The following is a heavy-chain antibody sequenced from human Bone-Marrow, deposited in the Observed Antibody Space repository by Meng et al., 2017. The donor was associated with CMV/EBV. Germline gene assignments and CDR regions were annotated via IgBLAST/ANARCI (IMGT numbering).Heavy chain of an antibody. CDR1: GYVFTAYE. D-gene: IGHD3-22*01. J-gene: IGHJ4*02. CDR3: AREVYSSPYYFDY. Sequence: ASVKVSCKASGYVFTAYEIHWVRQAPGQGLQWMGRIHPSSGATKYARKFQGRVTMTWDSSTTTAYMELGSLTSDDTAVFYCAREVYSSPYYFDYWGQGTLVTVSS. CDR2: IHPSSGAT. V-gene: IGHV1-2*02.